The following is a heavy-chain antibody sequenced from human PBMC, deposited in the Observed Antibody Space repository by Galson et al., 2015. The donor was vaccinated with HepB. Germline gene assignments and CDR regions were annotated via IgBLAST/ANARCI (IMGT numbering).Heavy chain of an antibody. D-gene: IGHD3-9*01. Sequence: PALVKPTQTLTLTCTLSGFSITTEYTGVGWIRQPPGKALEWLALIYWDGNKHYSPSLKGRLTITTDTSENQVVLKMTNMDPVDTATYYCGHTAGWLADSWGQGTPVTVSS. V-gene: IGHV2-5*02. CDR3: GHTAGWLADS. J-gene: IGHJ4*02. CDR2: IYWDGNK. CDR1: GFSITTEYTG.